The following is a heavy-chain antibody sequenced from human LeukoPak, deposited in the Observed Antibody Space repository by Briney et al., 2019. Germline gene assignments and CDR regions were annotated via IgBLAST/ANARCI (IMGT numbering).Heavy chain of an antibody. CDR1: GYTFTGYY. Sequence: ASVKVSCKASGYTFTGYYMHWVRQAPGQGLEWMGRINPNSGGTNHAQKFQGRVTMTRDTSISTAYMELSRLRSDDTAVYYCARDSDSSGYYAFDIWGQGTMVTVSS. V-gene: IGHV1-2*06. CDR2: INPNSGGT. CDR3: ARDSDSSGYYAFDI. J-gene: IGHJ3*02. D-gene: IGHD3-22*01.